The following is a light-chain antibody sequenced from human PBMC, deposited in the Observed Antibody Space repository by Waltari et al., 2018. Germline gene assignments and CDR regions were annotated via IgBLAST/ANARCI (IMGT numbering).Light chain of an antibody. V-gene: IGKV4-1*01. J-gene: IGKJ1*01. Sequence: DIVMTQSPDSLAVSLGDRATINCKSSQSLLYTSNNKNYLAWYQQKPGQPPKLLIYWASTRESGVPDRFSGSGSGTDFTLTISSLQAEDVAVYYCHHYYSTPRTFGQGTKVEIK. CDR3: HHYYSTPRT. CDR2: WAS. CDR1: QSLLYTSNNKNY.